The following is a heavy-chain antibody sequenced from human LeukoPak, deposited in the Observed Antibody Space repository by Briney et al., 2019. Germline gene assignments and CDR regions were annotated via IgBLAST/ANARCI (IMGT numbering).Heavy chain of an antibody. CDR1: GFTFDDYA. Sequence: GGSLRLSFAASGFTFDDYAMHWVRQAPGKGLEWVSGISWNSGSIGYADSVKGRFTISRDNAKNSLYLQMNSLRAEDTALYYCAKGGYSSSWYYFDYWGQGTLVTVSS. V-gene: IGHV3-9*01. J-gene: IGHJ4*02. D-gene: IGHD6-13*01. CDR2: ISWNSGSI. CDR3: AKGGYSSSWYYFDY.